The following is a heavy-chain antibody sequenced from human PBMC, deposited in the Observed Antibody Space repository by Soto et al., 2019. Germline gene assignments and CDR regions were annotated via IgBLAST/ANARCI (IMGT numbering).Heavy chain of an antibody. CDR3: ARSSVAGTWGYYFDY. D-gene: IGHD6-19*01. Sequence: QVHLVESGGGVVQPGRSLRLSCAASGFIFTTYAMHWVRQAPGKGLEWVAVISYDGNHEYYADSVRGRFTISRDNYKNRLYLQMDSLRADDTALYYCARSSVAGTWGYYFDYWGQGALVPVSS. V-gene: IGHV3-30-3*01. J-gene: IGHJ4*02. CDR1: GFIFTTYA. CDR2: ISYDGNHE.